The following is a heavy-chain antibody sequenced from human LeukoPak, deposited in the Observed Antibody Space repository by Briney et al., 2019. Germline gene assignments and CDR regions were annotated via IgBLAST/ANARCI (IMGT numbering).Heavy chain of an antibody. CDR3: ARLPRLVVIAIKGYYFDY. D-gene: IGHD2-21*01. Sequence: SETLSLTCTVSGYSISSGYYWGWIRQPPGKGLEWIGSIYYSGSTYYNPSLKSRVTISVDTSKNQFSLKLSSVTATDTAVYYCARLPRLVVIAIKGYYFDYWGQGTLVTVSS. J-gene: IGHJ4*02. V-gene: IGHV4-38-2*02. CDR1: GYSISSGYY. CDR2: IYYSGST.